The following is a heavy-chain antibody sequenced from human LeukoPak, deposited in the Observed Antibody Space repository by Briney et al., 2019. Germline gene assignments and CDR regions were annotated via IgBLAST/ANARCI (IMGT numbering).Heavy chain of an antibody. CDR1: GFIFSNYA. V-gene: IGHV3-23*01. Sequence: GGSLRLSCAASGFIFSNYALMWLRQSPGKGLEWVSAIRGSGGGTFYADSVKGRFTISRDNSKNTLYLQMNSLRAEDTAVYYCARDRNRANWPVALSYWGQGTPVTVSS. D-gene: IGHD6-19*01. CDR3: ARDRNRANWPVALSY. CDR2: IRGSGGGT. J-gene: IGHJ4*02.